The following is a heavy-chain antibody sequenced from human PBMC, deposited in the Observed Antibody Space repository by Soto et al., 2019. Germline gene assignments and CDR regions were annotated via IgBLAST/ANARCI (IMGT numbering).Heavy chain of an antibody. J-gene: IGHJ4*02. V-gene: IGHV1-69*06. CDR2: IISIFGTA. CDR3: ARDLGELQFDY. Sequence: QVQLVQSGAEVKKPGSSVKVSCKASGGTFSSYAISWVRQAPGQALEWMGGIISIFGTANYAQKFQGRVTITAHKATSTAYMELSSLRSEDTAVYYCARDLGELQFDYWGQGTLVTVSS. D-gene: IGHD1-26*01. CDR1: GGTFSSYA.